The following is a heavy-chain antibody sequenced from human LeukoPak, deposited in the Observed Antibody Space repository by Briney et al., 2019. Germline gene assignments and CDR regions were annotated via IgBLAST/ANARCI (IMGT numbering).Heavy chain of an antibody. D-gene: IGHD3-3*01. CDR1: GYTFTSYD. J-gene: IGHJ6*02. V-gene: IGHV1-8*01. CDR2: MNPNSGNT. Sequence: ASVKVSCKASGYTFTSYDINWVRQATGQGLEWMGWMNPNSGNTGYAQKFQGRVTMTRNTPISTAYMELSSLRSEDTAVYYCARVRGVLRRNPTYYYGMDVWGRGTTVTVSS. CDR3: ARVRGVLRRNPTYYYGMDV.